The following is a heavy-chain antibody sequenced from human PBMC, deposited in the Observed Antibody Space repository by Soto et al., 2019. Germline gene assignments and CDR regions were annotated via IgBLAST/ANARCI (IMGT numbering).Heavy chain of an antibody. D-gene: IGHD3-22*01. J-gene: IGHJ4*02. CDR1: GLSLTTRPAG. Sequence: QITLTESGPTRVKPTQTLTLTCTFSGLSLTTRPAGVGWVGQPPGKAPEWLGFIYWDDDKRYSPSLKSRLTITKDTSRNQVVLTMTNMDPVDSATYYCAHRRDYSGSWNEGTVDYSGQGTPVTVSS. V-gene: IGHV2-5*02. CDR3: AHRRDYSGSWNEGTVDY. CDR2: IYWDDDK.